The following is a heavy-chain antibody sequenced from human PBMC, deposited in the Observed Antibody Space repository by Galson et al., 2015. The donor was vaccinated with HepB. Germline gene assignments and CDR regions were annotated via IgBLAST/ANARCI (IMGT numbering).Heavy chain of an antibody. CDR1: GFTFSSYA. CDR2: ISGSGVRT. J-gene: IGHJ4*02. D-gene: IGHD3-22*01. Sequence: SLRLSCAASGFTFSSYAMSWVRQAPGRGLEWVSLISGSGVRTYYADSVKGRFTISRDNSKNTIYLQMDGLRAEDTAVYYCLGYSPLDYWGQGTLVTVSS. V-gene: IGHV3-23*01. CDR3: LGYSPLDY.